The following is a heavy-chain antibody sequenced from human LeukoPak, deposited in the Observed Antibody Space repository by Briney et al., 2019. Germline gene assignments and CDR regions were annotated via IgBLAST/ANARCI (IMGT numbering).Heavy chain of an antibody. J-gene: IGHJ3*02. D-gene: IGHD2/OR15-2a*01. CDR1: GGSISSYY. CDR2: IYYSGST. Sequence: SETLSLTCTVSGGSISSYYWSWIRKPPGKGLEWIGYIYYSGSTNYNASLKSRVTISVDTSKNQFSLKLSSVTAADTAVYYCAGDLGVIVRHDAFDIWGQGTMVTVSS. V-gene: IGHV4-59*01. CDR3: AGDLGVIVRHDAFDI.